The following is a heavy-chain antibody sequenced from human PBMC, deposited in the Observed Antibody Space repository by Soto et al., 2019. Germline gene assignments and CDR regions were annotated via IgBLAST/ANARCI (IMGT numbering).Heavy chain of an antibody. V-gene: IGHV4-34*01. CDR1: GGSFSGYY. CDR2: INHSGST. Sequence: SETLSLTCAVYGGSFSGYYWSWIRQPPGKGLEWIGEINHSGSTNYNPSLKSRVTISVDTSKNQFSLKLSSVTAADTAVYYCARGKRVEVGDIVVVPAVGYYYYMDVWGKGTTVTVSS. CDR3: ARGKRVEVGDIVVVPAVGYYYYMDV. D-gene: IGHD2-2*01. J-gene: IGHJ6*03.